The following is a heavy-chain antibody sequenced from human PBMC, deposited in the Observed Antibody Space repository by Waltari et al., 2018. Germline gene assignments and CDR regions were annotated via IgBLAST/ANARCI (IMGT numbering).Heavy chain of an antibody. V-gene: IGHV3-64*07. CDR3: ARIDGSGWYGS. J-gene: IGHJ4*02. D-gene: IGHD6-19*01. CDR1: GFTFSVFS. CDR2: VSRDVVTT. Sequence: EVQMVESGGGLVKPVGSLRLSCAASGFTFSVFSMHWVRQAPGKGLEVVSAVSRDVVTTYYSDSVKGRFTISRDKSKNTLYLQMGSLRADDTAVYYCARIDGSGWYGSWGQGTLVTVSS.